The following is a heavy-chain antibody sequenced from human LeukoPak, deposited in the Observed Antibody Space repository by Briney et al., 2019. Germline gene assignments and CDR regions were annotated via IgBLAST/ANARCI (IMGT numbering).Heavy chain of an antibody. CDR2: ISYDGSNK. CDR1: RFTFSSYG. D-gene: IGHD6-13*01. Sequence: GSLRLSCAASRFTFSSYGMHWVRQAPGKGLEWVAVISYDGSNKYYADSVKGRFTISRDNAKNSLYLQMNSLRAEDTAVYYCARVGIAAAGTNFDYWGQGTLVTVSS. CDR3: ARVGIAAAGTNFDY. V-gene: IGHV3-30*03. J-gene: IGHJ4*02.